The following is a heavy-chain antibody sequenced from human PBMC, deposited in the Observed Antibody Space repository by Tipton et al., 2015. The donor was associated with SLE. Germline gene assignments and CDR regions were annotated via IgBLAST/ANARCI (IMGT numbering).Heavy chain of an antibody. V-gene: IGHV1-18*01. CDR2: ISTFNGNT. CDR1: GGTFSSYT. CDR3: ARGGGNSGDWFDP. J-gene: IGHJ5*02. D-gene: IGHD4-23*01. Sequence: QSGAEVKKPGSSVKVSCKASGGTFSSYTISWVRQAPGQGLEWMGWISTFNGNTNYARKLQGRLTMTTDTSTSTAYMELRSLRSDDTAVYYCARGGGNSGDWFDPWGQGTLVTVSS.